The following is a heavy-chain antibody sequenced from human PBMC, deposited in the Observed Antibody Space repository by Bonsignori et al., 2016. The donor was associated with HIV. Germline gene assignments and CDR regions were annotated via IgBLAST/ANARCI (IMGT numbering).Heavy chain of an antibody. Sequence: SETLSLTCTVSGGSFSSFYWTWIRQPPGKGLEWIGYIYYNGSANYNPSLKSRVTISVDTSKNQFSLKLTSVSAADTAVYYCARGEITMVRGAKGAGAFDIWGQGTLVTVSS. V-gene: IGHV4-59*01. J-gene: IGHJ3*02. D-gene: IGHD3-10*01. CDR3: ARGEITMVRGAKGAGAFDI. CDR1: GGSFSSFY. CDR2: IYYNGSA.